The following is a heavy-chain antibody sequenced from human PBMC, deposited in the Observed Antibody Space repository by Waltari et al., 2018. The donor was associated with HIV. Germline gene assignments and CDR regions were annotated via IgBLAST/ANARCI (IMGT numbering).Heavy chain of an antibody. D-gene: IGHD2-15*01. Sequence: EVQLVESGGGLVQPGGSLRLSCAASGFTFSSYWVHWVRQAPGKGLVWVSRINSDGSSTSYADSVKGRFTISRDNAKNTLYLQMNSLRAEDTAVYYCARGGGLLGAFDIWGQGTMVTVSS. V-gene: IGHV3-74*01. CDR1: GFTFSSYW. J-gene: IGHJ3*02. CDR2: INSDGSST. CDR3: ARGGGLLGAFDI.